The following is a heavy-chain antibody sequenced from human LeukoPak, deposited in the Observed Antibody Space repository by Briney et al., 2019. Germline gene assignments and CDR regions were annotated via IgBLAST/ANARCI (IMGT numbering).Heavy chain of an antibody. J-gene: IGHJ6*03. CDR2: INHTGST. CDR1: GGSFSGYY. Sequence: PSETLSLTCAVYGGSFSGYYWSWIRQPPGKGLEWIGEINHTGSTNYNTSLKSRVTLSVDTSKNQFSLKLSSVTAADTAVYYCARQGSGSYLPIYYYYYMDVWGKGTTVTISS. V-gene: IGHV4-34*01. D-gene: IGHD3-10*01. CDR3: ARQGSGSYLPIYYYYYMDV.